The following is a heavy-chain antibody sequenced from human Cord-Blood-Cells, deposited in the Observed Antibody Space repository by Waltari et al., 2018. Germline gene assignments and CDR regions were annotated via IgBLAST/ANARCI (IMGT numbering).Heavy chain of an antibody. J-gene: IGHJ6*02. V-gene: IGHV4-61*09. D-gene: IGHD6-13*01. CDR1: GGSISSGSYY. Sequence: QVQLQESGPGLVKPSQTLSLTCTVSGGSISSGSYYWSWIRQPAGKGLEWIGYNYTSGITNSTPTLKSRVTISVDTSKNHFSLKLSSVTAAYTAVYYCARRIAAAGTIYYYGMDVWGQGTTVTVSS. CDR3: ARRIAAAGTIYYYGMDV. CDR2: NYTSGIT.